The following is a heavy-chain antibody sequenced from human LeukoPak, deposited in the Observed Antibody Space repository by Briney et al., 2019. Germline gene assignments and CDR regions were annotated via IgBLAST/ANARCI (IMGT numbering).Heavy chain of an antibody. CDR2: IYTSGST. CDR1: GGSIESYY. Sequence: SETLSLTCTVSGGSIESYYWSWIRQPAGKGLEWIGRIYTSGSTNYNPSLKSRVTMSVDTSKNQFSLKLSSVTAADTAVYYCARTTYYYDSSGYYFLDFWGQGTLVTVSS. V-gene: IGHV4-4*07. CDR3: ARTTYYYDSSGYYFLDF. D-gene: IGHD3-22*01. J-gene: IGHJ4*02.